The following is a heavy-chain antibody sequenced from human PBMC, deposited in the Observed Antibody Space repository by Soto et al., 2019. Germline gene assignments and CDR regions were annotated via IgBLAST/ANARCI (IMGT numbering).Heavy chain of an antibody. CDR1: GFTFSSYA. V-gene: IGHV3-23*01. J-gene: IGHJ5*02. CDR3: AKXPRYCSSTSCSDWFDP. Sequence: GGSLRLSCAASGFTFSSYAMSWVXQAPGKGLEWVSAISGSGGSTYYADSVKGRFTISRDNSKNTLYLQMNSLRAEDTAVYYCAKXPRYCSSTSCSDWFDPWGQGTLVTVSS. CDR2: ISGSGGST. D-gene: IGHD2-2*01.